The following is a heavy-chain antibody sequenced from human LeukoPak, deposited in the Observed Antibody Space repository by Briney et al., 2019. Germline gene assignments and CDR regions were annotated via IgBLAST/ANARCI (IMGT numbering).Heavy chain of an antibody. J-gene: IGHJ3*02. CDR2: MNPNSGNT. Sequence: ASVKVSCKASGYTFTSYDINWVRQATGQGLEWMGWMNPNSGNTAYAQKFQGRVTMTRNTSISTAYMELSSLRSEDTAVYYCARGEYSYGWGSYPDAFDIWGQGTMVTVSS. CDR1: GYTFTSYD. CDR3: ARGEYSYGWGSYPDAFDI. D-gene: IGHD3-10*01. V-gene: IGHV1-8*01.